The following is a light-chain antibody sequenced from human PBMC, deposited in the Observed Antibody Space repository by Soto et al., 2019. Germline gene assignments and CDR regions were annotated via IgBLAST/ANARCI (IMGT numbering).Light chain of an antibody. V-gene: IGLV2-8*01. CDR2: EVS. J-gene: IGLJ2*01. CDR3: SSYAGSNNVV. CDR1: SSDVGGYNY. Sequence: QSALTQPPSASGSPGQSVTISCTGTSSDVGGYNYVSWYQQHPGKAPKLMIYEVSKRPSGVPDRFSGSKSGKMASLTVSGLQAEDEADYYCSSYAGSNNVVFGGGTQLTVL.